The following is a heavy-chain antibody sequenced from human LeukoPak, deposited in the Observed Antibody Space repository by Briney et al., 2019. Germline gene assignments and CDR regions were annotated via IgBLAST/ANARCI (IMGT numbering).Heavy chain of an antibody. Sequence: SQTLSLTCAISGDSVSSNSAAWNWIRQSPSRGLEWLGRTYYRSKWYNDYAVSVKSRITINPDTSKNQFSLQLNSVTPEDTAAYYCARGVGGSYTDHTDDAFDIWGQGTMVTVSS. CDR2: TYYRSKWYN. V-gene: IGHV6-1*01. CDR3: ARGVGGSYTDHTDDAFDI. D-gene: IGHD1-26*01. CDR1: GDSVSSNSAA. J-gene: IGHJ3*02.